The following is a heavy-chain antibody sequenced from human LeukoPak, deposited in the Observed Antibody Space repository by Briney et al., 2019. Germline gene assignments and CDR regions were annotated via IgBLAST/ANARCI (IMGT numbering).Heavy chain of an antibody. CDR3: AVKRGYFDY. V-gene: IGHV4-38-2*02. Sequence: SETLSLTCTVSGYSISSGYYWGWIRQPPGKGLEWIGSIYHSGSTYYNPSLKSRVTISVDTSENQFSLKLSSVTAADTAVYYCAVKRGYFDYWGQGTLVTVSS. CDR1: GYSISSGYY. CDR2: IYHSGST. J-gene: IGHJ4*02.